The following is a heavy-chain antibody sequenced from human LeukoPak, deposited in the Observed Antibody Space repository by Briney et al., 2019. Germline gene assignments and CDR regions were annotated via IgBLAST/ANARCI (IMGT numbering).Heavy chain of an antibody. CDR1: GFTFTNYW. D-gene: IGHD3-10*01. V-gene: IGHV3-7*03. J-gene: IGHJ4*02. CDR2: IKQDRSEK. CDR3: TTDRSLWFGELPSPGY. Sequence: GGSLRLSCAASGFTFTNYWMSWVRQAPGKGLELVANIKQDRSEKYYVDSVKGRFTISRDNAKNSLYLQMNSLKTEDTAVYYCTTDRSLWFGELPSPGYWGQGTLVTVSS.